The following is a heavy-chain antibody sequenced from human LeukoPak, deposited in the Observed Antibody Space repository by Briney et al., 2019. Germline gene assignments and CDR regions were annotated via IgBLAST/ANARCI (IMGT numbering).Heavy chain of an antibody. CDR3: AVRGWEVLLSHFDY. V-gene: IGHV1-69*13. J-gene: IGHJ4*02. CDR2: IIPIFGTA. CDR1: GGTFSSYA. Sequence: SVKVSCKASGGTFSSYAISRVRQAPGQGLEWMGGIIPIFGTANYAQKFQGRVTITADESTSTAYMELSSLGSEDTAVYYCAVRGWEVLLSHFDYWGQGTLVTVSS. D-gene: IGHD1-26*01.